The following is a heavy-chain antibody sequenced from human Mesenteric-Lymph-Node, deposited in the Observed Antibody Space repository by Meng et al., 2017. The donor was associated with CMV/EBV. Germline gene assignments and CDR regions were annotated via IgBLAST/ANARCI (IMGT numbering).Heavy chain of an antibody. V-gene: IGHV4-34*01. J-gene: IGHJ4*02. Sequence: QVQLNQWAAGLLKPSETLSATCAVYGGSFSGYYWNWIRQSPEKGLEWIGEINHSGSTTYNPSFTSRIIISVDTSTNQISLNMSSVTAADTAVYYCARGSSYDILTGYFDYWGQGALVTVSS. CDR3: ARGSSYDILTGYFDY. D-gene: IGHD3-9*01. CDR1: GGSFSGYY. CDR2: INHSGST.